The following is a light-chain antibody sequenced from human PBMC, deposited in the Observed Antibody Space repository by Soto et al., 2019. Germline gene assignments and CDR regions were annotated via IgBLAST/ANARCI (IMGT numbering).Light chain of an antibody. V-gene: IGLV2-8*01. CDR2: EVV. CDR1: KNDIGVYDF. Sequence: QSVLTQPPSASGSPGQSVTISCTGTKNDIGVYDFVSWYQHHPGKAPRLIIYEVVQRPSGVPDRFSGSKSGNTASLTVSGLQDADEDDSFCKSYAGSNTYVFGSGTKV. CDR3: KSYAGSNTYV. J-gene: IGLJ1*01.